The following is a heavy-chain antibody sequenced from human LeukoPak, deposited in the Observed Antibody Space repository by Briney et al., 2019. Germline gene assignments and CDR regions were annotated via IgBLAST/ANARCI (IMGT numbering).Heavy chain of an antibody. V-gene: IGHV3-7*01. CDR3: ARDSYYDFPYGMDV. J-gene: IGHJ6*02. CDR1: GFTFSSYW. CDR2: IKQDGSEK. D-gene: IGHD3-3*01. Sequence: GGSLRLSCAASGFTFSSYWMSWVRQAPGKGLEWMANIKQDGSEKYYVDSVKGRFTISRDNAKNSLYLQMNSLRAEDTAVYYCARDSYYDFPYGMDVWGQGTTVTVSS.